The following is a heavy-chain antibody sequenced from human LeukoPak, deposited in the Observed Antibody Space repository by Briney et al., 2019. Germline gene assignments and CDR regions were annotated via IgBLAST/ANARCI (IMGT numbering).Heavy chain of an antibody. CDR2: ISGSSNYI. Sequence: GGSLRLSCAASGFTFSSAWMNWVRQAPGKGLEWVSSISGSSNYIYYADSLKGRFTISRDNAKNSLYLQMNSLRAEDTAVYYCARTYGSGGSYGMDVWGQGTTVTVSS. CDR3: ARTYGSGGSYGMDV. J-gene: IGHJ6*02. D-gene: IGHD3-10*01. CDR1: GFTFSSAW. V-gene: IGHV3-21*01.